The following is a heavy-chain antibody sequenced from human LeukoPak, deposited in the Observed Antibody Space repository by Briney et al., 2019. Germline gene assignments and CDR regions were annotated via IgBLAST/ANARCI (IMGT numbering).Heavy chain of an antibody. V-gene: IGHV1-18*04. CDR3: AREATITTLYYYYYMDV. CDR2: ISAYNGNT. J-gene: IGHJ6*03. CDR1: GYTFTGYY. Sequence: ASVKVSCKASGYTFTGYYMHWVRQAPGQGLEWMGWISAYNGNTKYAQKLQGRVTMTTDTSTSTAYMELRSLRSDDTAVYYCAREATITTLYYYYYMDVWGKGTTVTVSS. D-gene: IGHD4-11*01.